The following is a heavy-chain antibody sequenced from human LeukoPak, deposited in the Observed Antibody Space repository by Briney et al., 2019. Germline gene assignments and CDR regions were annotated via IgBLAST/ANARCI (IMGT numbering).Heavy chain of an antibody. CDR3: ARATSTYYDSSGYYSHFDY. CDR2: IYYSGST. J-gene: IGHJ4*02. CDR1: GGSISSGGYY. D-gene: IGHD3-22*01. Sequence: PSQTLSLTCTVSGGSISSGGYYWSWLRQHPGTGLEWIGYIYYSGSTYYNPSLKSRVTISVDTSKNQFSLKLSSVTAADTAVYYCARATSTYYDSSGYYSHFDYWGQGTLVTVSS. V-gene: IGHV4-31*03.